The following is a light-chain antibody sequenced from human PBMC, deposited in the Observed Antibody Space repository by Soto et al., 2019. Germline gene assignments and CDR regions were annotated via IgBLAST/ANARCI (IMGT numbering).Light chain of an antibody. CDR2: DAS. Sequence: EIVLTQSPATLSLSPGERATLSCRASQSVSTYLAWYQQRPGQAPRLLIYDASNRATGIPARFRGSGSGTDFTLTISSLEPEDFAVYYCQQRSSSLTFGGGTKVDIK. CDR1: QSVSTY. CDR3: QQRSSSLT. V-gene: IGKV3-11*01. J-gene: IGKJ4*01.